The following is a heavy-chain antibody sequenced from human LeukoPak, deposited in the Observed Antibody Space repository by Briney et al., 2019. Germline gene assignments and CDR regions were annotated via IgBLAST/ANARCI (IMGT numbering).Heavy chain of an antibody. Sequence: KPSETLSLTCTVSGGSISSGSYYWSWIRQPAGKGLEWIGHIYTSGSTNYNPSLKSRVTISVDTSKNQFSLKLSSVTAADTAVYYCARFSSIAAAFDYWGLGTLVTVSS. V-gene: IGHV4-61*09. CDR3: ARFSSIAAAFDY. CDR2: IYTSGST. J-gene: IGHJ4*02. CDR1: GGSISSGSYY. D-gene: IGHD6-13*01.